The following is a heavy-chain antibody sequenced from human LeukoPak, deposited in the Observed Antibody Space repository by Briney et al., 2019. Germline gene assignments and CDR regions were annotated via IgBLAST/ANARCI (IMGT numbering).Heavy chain of an antibody. CDR2: VYQSGNT. V-gene: IGHV4-38-2*02. J-gene: IGHJ5*02. Sequence: PSETLSLTCAVSDFSISRINYWGWIRQPPGKGLEWIGSVYQSGNTYYNPSLKSRVTISVDTSKKEFSLKLSSVTAADTAVYYCARDGRFSDWFDPWGQGTLVTVSS. CDR3: ARDGRFSDWFDP. CDR1: DFSISRINY.